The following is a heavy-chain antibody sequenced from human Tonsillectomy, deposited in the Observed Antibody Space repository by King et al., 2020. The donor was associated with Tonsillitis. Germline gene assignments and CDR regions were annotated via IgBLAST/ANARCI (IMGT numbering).Heavy chain of an antibody. CDR2: ISYDGSNK. J-gene: IGHJ4*02. CDR1: GFTFSSYG. CDR3: AKDXDGFXY. Sequence: VQLVESGGGVVQPGRSLRLSCAASGFTFSSYGMHWVRQAPGKGLEWVAVISYDGSNKYYADSVKGRFTISRDDSKNTLSLQMNSLRTEDTAVYYCAKDXDGFXYWGQXTLVTV. V-gene: IGHV3-30*18. D-gene: IGHD5-24*01.